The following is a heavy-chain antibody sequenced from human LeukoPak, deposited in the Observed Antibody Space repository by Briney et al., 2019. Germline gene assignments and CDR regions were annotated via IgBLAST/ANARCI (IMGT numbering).Heavy chain of an antibody. V-gene: IGHV3-21*01. CDR2: ISSSSSYI. Sequence: GGSLRLSCAASGFTFSSYSMNWVRQAPGKGLEWVSSISSSSSYIYYADSVKGRFTISRDNAKNSLYLQMNSLRAEDTAVYYCARNTIVGAMGPVDYWGQGTLVTVSS. D-gene: IGHD1-26*01. CDR1: GFTFSSYS. CDR3: ARNTIVGAMGPVDY. J-gene: IGHJ4*02.